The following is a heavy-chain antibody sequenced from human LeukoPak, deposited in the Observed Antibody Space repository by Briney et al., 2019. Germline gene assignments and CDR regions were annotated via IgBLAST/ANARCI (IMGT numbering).Heavy chain of an antibody. CDR2: ISAYNGNT. CDR1: GYTFTSYG. V-gene: IGHV1-18*01. J-gene: IGHJ3*02. Sequence: ASVKVSCKASGYTFTSYGISWVRQAPGQGLEWMGWISAYNGNTNYAQKLQGRVTMTTDTSTSTAYMELRSLRSDDTAVYYCARDRDYYHSSGNDAFDIWGQGTMVTVSS. D-gene: IGHD3-22*01. CDR3: ARDRDYYHSSGNDAFDI.